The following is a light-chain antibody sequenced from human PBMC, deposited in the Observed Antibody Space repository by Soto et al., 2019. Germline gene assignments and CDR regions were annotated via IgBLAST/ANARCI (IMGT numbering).Light chain of an antibody. CDR2: GAS. CDR1: QSVSSSY. Sequence: EIVLTQSPGTLSLSPGERATLSCRASQSVSSSYLAWYQQNPGQAPRPLIYGASSRAIGIPDRFSGGGSGTAFTLTISRLEPEDFAVYYCQQYGSSPWTFGQGTKVEIK. CDR3: QQYGSSPWT. V-gene: IGKV3-20*01. J-gene: IGKJ1*01.